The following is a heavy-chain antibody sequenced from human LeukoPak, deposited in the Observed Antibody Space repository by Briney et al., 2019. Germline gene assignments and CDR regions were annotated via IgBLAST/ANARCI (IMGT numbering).Heavy chain of an antibody. Sequence: ASVKVSCKLSGYTLSDLSMHWVRQAPGQGLEWMGGFNPEDDETIYAQKFQGRVTVTKDTSTDTNYMELSSLRSEDTAGYYCTCLSYRGGGAFDYWGQGTLVTVSS. CDR3: TCLSYRGGGAFDY. CDR2: FNPEDDET. D-gene: IGHD3-16*01. V-gene: IGHV1-24*01. CDR1: GYTLSDLS. J-gene: IGHJ4*02.